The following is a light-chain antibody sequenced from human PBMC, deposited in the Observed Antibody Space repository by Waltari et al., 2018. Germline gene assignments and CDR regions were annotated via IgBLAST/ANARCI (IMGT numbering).Light chain of an antibody. Sequence: VVLTQSPATLSVAPGESAIISCRASQRVSSNLAWYQQKPGQAPRLRIHDASTRSSSIPARFRGSGSGTEFPLTINSLLSEDSATYYCQQYNRWPPFTFGQGTRLDI. CDR3: QQYNRWPPFT. V-gene: IGKV3-15*01. CDR1: QRVSSN. J-gene: IGKJ5*01. CDR2: DAS.